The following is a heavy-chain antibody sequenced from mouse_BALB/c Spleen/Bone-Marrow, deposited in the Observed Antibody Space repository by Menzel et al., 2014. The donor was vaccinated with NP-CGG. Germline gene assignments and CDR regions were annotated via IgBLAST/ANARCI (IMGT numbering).Heavy chain of an antibody. J-gene: IGHJ4*01. D-gene: IGHD2-13*01. CDR3: ARTYGDSPYFYGMDY. CDR2: INPSNGRT. CDR1: GYTFTSYW. Sequence: QVQLQQSGAELVKPGTSVKLSCMTSGYTFTSYWMHWVKQRPGQGLEWIGEINPSNGRTNYNEKFKNKATLTVDKSSSTAYMQLSSLTSEDSAVYFCARTYGDSPYFYGMDYWGQGTSVTVSS. V-gene: IGHV1S81*02.